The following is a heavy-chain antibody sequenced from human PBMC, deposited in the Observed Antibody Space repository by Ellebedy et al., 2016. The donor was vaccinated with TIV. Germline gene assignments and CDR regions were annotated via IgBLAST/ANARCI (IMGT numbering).Heavy chain of an antibody. V-gene: IGHV3-48*03. CDR1: GFTFSSYE. CDR2: ISSSGSTI. CDR3: AEDGEFVMVVPGRAFDY. Sequence: GESLKISCAASGFTFSSYEMNWVRQAPGKGLEWVSYISSSGSTIYYADSVKGRFTISRDNAKNTLYLQMNSLRAEDTAVYYCAEDGEFVMVVPGRAFDYWGQGTLVTVSS. J-gene: IGHJ4*02. D-gene: IGHD2-15*01.